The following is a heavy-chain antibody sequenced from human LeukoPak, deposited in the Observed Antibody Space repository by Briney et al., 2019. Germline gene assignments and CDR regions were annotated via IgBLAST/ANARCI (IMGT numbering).Heavy chain of an antibody. CDR1: GGSISSYY. V-gene: IGHV4-59*01. Sequence: SETLSLTCTVSGGSISSYYWSWIRQPPGKGLEWIGYIYYSGSTNYNPSLRSRVTISVDTSKNQFSLKLSSVTAADMAVYYCARGSRLDGMDVWGQGTTVTVSS. CDR3: ARGSRLDGMDV. CDR2: IYYSGST. J-gene: IGHJ6*02. D-gene: IGHD5-12*01.